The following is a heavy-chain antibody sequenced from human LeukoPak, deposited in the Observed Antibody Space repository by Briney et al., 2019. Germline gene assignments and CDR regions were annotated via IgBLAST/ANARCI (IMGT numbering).Heavy chain of an antibody. D-gene: IGHD4-23*01. CDR1: GFTFSSYA. J-gene: IGHJ5*02. CDR2: ISYDGSNK. V-gene: IGHV3-30-3*01. Sequence: PGRSLRLSCAASGFTFSSYAMHWVRPAPGKGLEWVVVISYDGSNKYYADSVKGRFTISRDNSKNTLYLQMNSLRAEDTAVYYCAREEVWTTVVTSSWGQGTLVTVSS. CDR3: AREEVWTTVVTSS.